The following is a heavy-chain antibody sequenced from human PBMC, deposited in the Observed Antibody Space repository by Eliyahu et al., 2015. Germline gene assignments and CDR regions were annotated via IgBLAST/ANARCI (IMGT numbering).Heavy chain of an antibody. CDR2: IYWDDDK. V-gene: IGHV2-5*02. J-gene: IGHJ4*02. Sequence: QITLKESGPTLVKPTQTLTLTCTFSGFSLSTSGVGVGWIRQPPGKALEWLALIYWDDDKRYSPSLKSRLTITKDTSKNQVVLTMTNMDPVDTATYYCARLYYGDYYFDYWGQGTLVTVSS. CDR3: ARLYYGDYYFDY. D-gene: IGHD4-17*01. CDR1: GFSLSTSGVG.